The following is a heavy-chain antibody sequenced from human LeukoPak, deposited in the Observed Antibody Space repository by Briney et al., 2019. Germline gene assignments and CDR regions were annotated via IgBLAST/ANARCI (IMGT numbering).Heavy chain of an antibody. D-gene: IGHD2-2*01. CDR3: ARDLDQLLPGSFDY. CDR2: INAGNGNT. Sequence: ASVKVSCKASGYTFTSYAMHWVRQAPGQRLEWMGWINAGNGNTKYSQEFQGRVTITRDTSASTAYMELSSLRSEDTAVYYCARDLDQLLPGSFDYWGQGTLVTVSS. J-gene: IGHJ4*02. CDR1: GYTFTSYA. V-gene: IGHV1-3*01.